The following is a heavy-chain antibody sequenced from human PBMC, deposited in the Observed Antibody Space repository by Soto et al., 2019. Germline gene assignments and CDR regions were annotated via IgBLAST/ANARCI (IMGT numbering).Heavy chain of an antibody. Sequence: SETLSLTCAVSGGSISSSNWLSWFRQPPWKGLEWIGEIYHSGSTNYNPSLKSRVTISVDKSKNQFSLKLSSVTAADTAVYYCARSGDAGSAYYDFWSGYTSYYYGMDVWGQGTTVTVSS. CDR2: IYHSGST. J-gene: IGHJ6*02. V-gene: IGHV4-4*02. CDR3: ARSGDAGSAYYDFWSGYTSYYYGMDV. D-gene: IGHD3-3*01. CDR1: GGSISSSNW.